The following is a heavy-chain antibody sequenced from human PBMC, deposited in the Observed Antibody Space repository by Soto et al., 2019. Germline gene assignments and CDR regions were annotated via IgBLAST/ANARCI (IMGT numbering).Heavy chain of an antibody. J-gene: IGHJ4*02. Sequence: EVQLVESGGGLVKPGGSLRLSCAASGFTFSSYSMNWVRQAPGKGLEWVSSISSSSSYIYYADSVKGRFTISRDNAKNSLYLHMNSLRAEDTAVYYCARETDYGGNEYFDYWGQGTLVTVSS. CDR2: ISSSSSYI. CDR1: GFTFSSYS. CDR3: ARETDYGGNEYFDY. V-gene: IGHV3-21*01. D-gene: IGHD4-17*01.